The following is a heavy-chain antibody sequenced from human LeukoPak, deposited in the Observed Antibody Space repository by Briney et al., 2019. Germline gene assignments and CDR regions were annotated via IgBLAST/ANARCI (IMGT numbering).Heavy chain of an antibody. CDR2: IKQDGSEK. CDR1: GFTFSLYW. CDR3: ARDYGRSRDYGMDV. V-gene: IGHV3-7*03. D-gene: IGHD3-10*01. J-gene: IGHJ6*02. Sequence: PGGSLRLSCAASGFTFSLYWMNWVRRAPGKGLEWVANIKQDGSEKNYVDSVKGRFTISRDNAKNSLYLQMNNLRVEDTAMYYCARDYGRSRDYGMDVWGQGTTVTVSS.